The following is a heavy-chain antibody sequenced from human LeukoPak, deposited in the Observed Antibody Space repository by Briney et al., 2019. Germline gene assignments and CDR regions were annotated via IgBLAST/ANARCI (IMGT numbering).Heavy chain of an antibody. CDR1: GFTFSNFG. CDR2: ISYDGKDK. CDR3: AKARGSGFQRGDAFDM. V-gene: IGHV3-30*18. Sequence: HPGRSLGLSCATSGFTFSNFGMNWVRQAPGKGLQWVAFISYDGKDKYYSDSVKGRITISRDNSKSTLYVQMDSLRTEDTAVYYCAKARGSGFQRGDAFDMWGQGTRVTVSS. D-gene: IGHD6-19*01. J-gene: IGHJ3*02.